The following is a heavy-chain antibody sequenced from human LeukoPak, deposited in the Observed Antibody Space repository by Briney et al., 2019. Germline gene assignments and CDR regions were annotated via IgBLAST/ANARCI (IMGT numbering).Heavy chain of an antibody. D-gene: IGHD4/OR15-4a*01. CDR3: ARGANYGDYVGY. J-gene: IGHJ4*02. CDR1: GFTVSSNY. CDR2: IYSGGST. V-gene: IGHV3-53*01. Sequence: GGSLRLSCAASGFTVSSNYMSWVRQAPGKGLEWVSVIYSGGSTYYADSVKGRFTISRDSSKNTLYLQMNSLRAEDTAVYYCARGANYGDYVGYWGQGTLVTVSS.